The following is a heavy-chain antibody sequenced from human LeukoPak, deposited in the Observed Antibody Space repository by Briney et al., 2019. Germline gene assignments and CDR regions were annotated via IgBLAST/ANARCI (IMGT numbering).Heavy chain of an antibody. Sequence: ASVKVSCKASGGTFSSYAISWVRQAPGQGLEWMGRIIPIFGIANYAQKFQGRVTITADKSTSTAYMELSSLRSEDTAVYYCASSGSSGWSSSPYGTDVWGQGTTVTVSS. V-gene: IGHV1-69*04. CDR3: ASSGSSGWSSSPYGTDV. J-gene: IGHJ6*02. D-gene: IGHD6-19*01. CDR2: IIPIFGIA. CDR1: GGTFSSYA.